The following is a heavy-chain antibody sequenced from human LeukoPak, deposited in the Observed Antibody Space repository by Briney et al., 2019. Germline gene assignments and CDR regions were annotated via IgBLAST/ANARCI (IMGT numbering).Heavy chain of an antibody. CDR3: AKVQYSGYDPYYYGMDV. J-gene: IGHJ6*02. CDR2: ISGSGGST. D-gene: IGHD5-12*01. CDR1: GFTFSSYA. V-gene: IGHV3-23*01. Sequence: GGSLRLSCAASGFTFSSYAMSWVRQAPGKGLEWVSAISGSGGSTYYADSVKGRFTIPRDNSKNTLYLQMNSLRAEDTAVYYCAKVQYSGYDPYYYGMDVWGQGTTVTVSS.